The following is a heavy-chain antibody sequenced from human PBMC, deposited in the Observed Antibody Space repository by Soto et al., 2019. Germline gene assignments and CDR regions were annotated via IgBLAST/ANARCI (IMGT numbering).Heavy chain of an antibody. D-gene: IGHD6-19*01. Sequence: EVRLLESGGGLAQPGGSRRLSCAASGFTFSSSAMNWVRQAPGKGLEWVSSIRVGGGDTFYADSVRGRFTVSRDISRKTLYLQMNSLRAEDTAIYYCAKCSVGTVRTSGWCNWFDPWGQVTLVTVSS. CDR2: IRVGGGDT. CDR1: GFTFSSSA. V-gene: IGHV3-23*01. CDR3: AKCSVGTVRTSGWCNWFDP. J-gene: IGHJ5*02.